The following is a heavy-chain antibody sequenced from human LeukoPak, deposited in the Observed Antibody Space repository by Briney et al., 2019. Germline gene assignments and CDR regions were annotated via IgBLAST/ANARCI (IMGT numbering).Heavy chain of an antibody. J-gene: IGHJ6*02. Sequence: PGGSLRLSCAASGFTFSSYAMHWVRQAPGKGLEWVAVISYDGSNKYYADSVKGRFTISRDNSKNTLYLQMNCLRAEDTAVYYCARERTYYYDSSGYNYGMDVWGQGTTVTVSS. V-gene: IGHV3-30-3*01. CDR3: ARERTYYYDSSGYNYGMDV. D-gene: IGHD3-22*01. CDR2: ISYDGSNK. CDR1: GFTFSSYA.